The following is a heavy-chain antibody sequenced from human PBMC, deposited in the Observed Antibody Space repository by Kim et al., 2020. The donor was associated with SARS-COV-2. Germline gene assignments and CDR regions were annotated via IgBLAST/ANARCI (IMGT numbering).Heavy chain of an antibody. J-gene: IGHJ4*02. V-gene: IGHV1-46*01. Sequence: ASVKVSCKASGYTFTSYYMHWVRQAPGQGLEWMGIINPSGGSTSYAQKFQGRVTMTRDTSTSTVYMELSSLRSEDTAVYYCARDVALLEMATTLIDYWGQGTLVTVSS. CDR1: GYTFTSYY. CDR2: INPSGGST. D-gene: IGHD5-12*01. CDR3: ARDVALLEMATTLIDY.